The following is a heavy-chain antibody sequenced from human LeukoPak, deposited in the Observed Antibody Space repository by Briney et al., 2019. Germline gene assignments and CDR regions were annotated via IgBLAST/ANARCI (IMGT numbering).Heavy chain of an antibody. D-gene: IGHD3-9*01. Sequence: PGGSLRLSCAASGFTFSSYAMHWVRQAPGKGLEWVAVISYDGSSKYYADSVKGRFTISRDNSKNTLYLQMNSLRAEDTAVYYCARQPSETGYYYSFDYWGQGTLVTVSS. CDR1: GFTFSSYA. J-gene: IGHJ4*02. CDR2: ISYDGSSK. CDR3: ARQPSETGYYYSFDY. V-gene: IGHV3-30-3*01.